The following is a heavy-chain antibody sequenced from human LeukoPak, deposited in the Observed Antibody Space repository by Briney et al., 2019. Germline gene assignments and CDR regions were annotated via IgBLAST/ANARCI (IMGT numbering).Heavy chain of an antibody. J-gene: IGHJ3*02. D-gene: IGHD2-2*01. CDR3: ARECSSTNCADDAFDI. Sequence: ASVKVSCKASGYTFTGYYMHWVRQAPAQRLEWRGWINPNSGGTNYEQKFQGRVTMTRDTSISTAYMELSRLRSDDTAVYYCARECSSTNCADDAFDIWDKGTMVSVS. CDR1: GYTFTGYY. CDR2: INPNSGGT. V-gene: IGHV1-2*02.